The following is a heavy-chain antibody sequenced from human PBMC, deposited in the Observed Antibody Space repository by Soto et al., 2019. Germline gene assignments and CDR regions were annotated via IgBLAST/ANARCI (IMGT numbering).Heavy chain of an antibody. CDR2: VNTGKGNT. V-gene: IGHV1-3*05. CDR1: GYTITSYA. Sequence: QVQLVQSGAEEKKPGASVKVSCKASGYTITSYALHWVRQAPGQRLEWMGWVNTGKGNTKNSQKFQGRVTISRDTSASTAYMELSSLRSEDTAVYYCARDQYSSSGRGDMDVWGQGTAVTVSS. D-gene: IGHD6-6*01. J-gene: IGHJ6*02. CDR3: ARDQYSSSGRGDMDV.